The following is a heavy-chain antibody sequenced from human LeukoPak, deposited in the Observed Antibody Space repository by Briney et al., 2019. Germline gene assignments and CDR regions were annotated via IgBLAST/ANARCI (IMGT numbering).Heavy chain of an antibody. CDR2: ISSNGGST. J-gene: IGHJ4*02. D-gene: IGHD2-2*01. CDR1: GFTFSSYA. Sequence: PGGSLRLSCAASGFTFSSYAMHWVRQPPGKGLEYVSAISSNGGSTYYANSVKGRFTISRDNSKNTLYLQMGSLRAEDMAVYYCARGLGYCSSTSCYAGSDYWGQGTLVTVSS. V-gene: IGHV3-64*01. CDR3: ARGLGYCSSTSCYAGSDY.